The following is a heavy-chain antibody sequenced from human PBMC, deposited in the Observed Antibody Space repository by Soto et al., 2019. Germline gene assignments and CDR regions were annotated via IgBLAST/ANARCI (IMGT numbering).Heavy chain of an antibody. D-gene: IGHD4-17*01. CDR2: ISDSGGST. CDR3: ARAIVDYGYYYYYMDV. V-gene: IGHV3-23*01. CDR1: GFTFSSYA. J-gene: IGHJ6*03. Sequence: GGSLRLSCAASGFTFSSYAMSWVRQAPGKGLEWVSAISDSGGSTYYADSVKGRFTISRDNSKNTLYLQMNSLRAEDTAVYYCARAIVDYGYYYYYMDVRGQRTSVTVS.